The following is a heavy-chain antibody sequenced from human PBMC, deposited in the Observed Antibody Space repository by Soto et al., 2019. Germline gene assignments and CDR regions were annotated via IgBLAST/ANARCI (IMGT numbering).Heavy chain of an antibody. CDR2: IYNSGTT. CDR1: GGSISSDNYY. J-gene: IGHJ5*02. Sequence: PSETLSLTCTVSGGSISSDNYYWSWIRQHPGKGLEWIGNIYNSGTTYYNPSLKSRLTMSVDTSKNQFSLKLSSVTAADTAVYYCARLEAEYGWFDPWGQGTLVTVSS. CDR3: ARLEAEYGWFDP. V-gene: IGHV4-30-4*08. D-gene: IGHD6-6*01.